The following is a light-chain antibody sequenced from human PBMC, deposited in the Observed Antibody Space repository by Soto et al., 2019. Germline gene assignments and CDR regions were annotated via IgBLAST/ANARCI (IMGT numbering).Light chain of an antibody. CDR3: QHYGSSPGT. CDR2: GAS. J-gene: IGKJ2*01. CDR1: QSVSSSY. Sequence: EIVLTQSPGTLSLSPGERATLSCRASQSVSSSYLAWYQQKPGQAPRLLIYGASSRATGIPDRFSGSGSGTDFTLTISRLEPEDFAVYYCQHYGSSPGTFGHGTKLEIK. V-gene: IGKV3-20*01.